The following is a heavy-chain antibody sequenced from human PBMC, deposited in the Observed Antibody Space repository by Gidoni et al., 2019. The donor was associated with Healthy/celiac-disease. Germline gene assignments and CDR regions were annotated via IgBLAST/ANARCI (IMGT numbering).Heavy chain of an antibody. CDR1: GFTFSDYY. CDR2: ISSSGSTI. V-gene: IGHV3-11*01. Sequence: QVQLVESGGGLVKPGGSLRLSCAASGFTFSDYYMGGIRQAPGKGLEWVSYISSSGSTIYYADSVKGRFTISRDNAKNSLYLQMNSLRAEDTAVYYCAREVQGFWSGYYTGVWSAFDYWGQGTLVTVSS. CDR3: AREVQGFWSGYYTGVWSAFDY. D-gene: IGHD3-3*01. J-gene: IGHJ4*02.